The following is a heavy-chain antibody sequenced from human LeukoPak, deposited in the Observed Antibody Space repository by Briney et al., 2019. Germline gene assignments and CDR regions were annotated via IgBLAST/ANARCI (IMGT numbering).Heavy chain of an antibody. V-gene: IGHV4-30-4*01. J-gene: IGHJ5*02. CDR3: ARDLGDRPNWFDP. CDR1: GGSISSGDYY. Sequence: SQTLSLTCTVSGGSISSGDYYWSWIRQPPGKGLEWIGYIYYSGSTYYNPSLKSRVTISVDTSKNQFSLKLSSVTAADTAVYYCARDLGDRPNWFDPWGQGALVTVSS. CDR2: IYYSGST. D-gene: IGHD3-22*01.